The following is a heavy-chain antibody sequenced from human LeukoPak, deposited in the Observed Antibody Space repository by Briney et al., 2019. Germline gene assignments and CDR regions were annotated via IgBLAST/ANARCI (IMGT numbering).Heavy chain of an antibody. D-gene: IGHD1-14*01. CDR2: INPNSGTT. V-gene: IGHV1-2*02. J-gene: IGHJ5*02. Sequence: ASVKVSCKASGYTFTGQYMHWVRQASGQGLEWMGWINPNSGTTNYAQKFQGRVTLTRDTSISTAYMELSRLRSDDTAVYYCARAGKQLNWFDPWGQGTLVTVSS. CDR3: ARAGKQLNWFDP. CDR1: GYTFTGQY.